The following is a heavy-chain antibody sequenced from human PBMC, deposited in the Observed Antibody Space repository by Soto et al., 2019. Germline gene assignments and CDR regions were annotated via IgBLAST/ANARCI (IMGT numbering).Heavy chain of an antibody. Sequence: SETLSLTCTVSGGSISSGDYYWSWIRQPPGKGLEWIGYIYYSGSTYYNPSLKSRVTISVDTSKNQFSLKLSSVTAADTAVYYCARSGDYYDSSGYYYDDYFDYWGQGTLVTVSS. CDR2: IYYSGST. J-gene: IGHJ4*02. CDR3: ARSGDYYDSSGYYYDDYFDY. CDR1: GGSISSGDYY. D-gene: IGHD3-22*01. V-gene: IGHV4-30-4*01.